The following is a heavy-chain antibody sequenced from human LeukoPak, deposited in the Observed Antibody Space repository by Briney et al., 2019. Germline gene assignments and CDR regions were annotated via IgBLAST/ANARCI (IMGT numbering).Heavy chain of an antibody. CDR2: IHPGDSDT. Sequence: GESLKISCKGSGYSFSNYWIGWVRQMPGKGLESMGIIHPGDSDTRYSPSFQGQVTISADKSINTAYLQWSGLKASDTAMYYCARHRVLPSGRWYDYWGQGTLVTVSS. CDR1: GYSFSNYW. J-gene: IGHJ4*02. CDR3: ARHRVLPSGRWYDY. D-gene: IGHD2-2*01. V-gene: IGHV5-51*01.